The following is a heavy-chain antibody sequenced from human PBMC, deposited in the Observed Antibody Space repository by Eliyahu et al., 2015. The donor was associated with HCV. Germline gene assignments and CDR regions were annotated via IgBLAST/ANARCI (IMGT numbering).Heavy chain of an antibody. J-gene: IGHJ6*02. CDR1: GYXXXSYX. CDR2: INPSGGST. Sequence: QVQLVQSGAEVKKPGASVKVSCKASGYXXXSYXMHXVRQAPGXGLEWMGIINPSGGSTSYAQKFQGRVTMTRDTSTSTVYMELSSLRSEDTAVYYCARGDYGDEYAGSYGMDVWGQGTTVTVSS. V-gene: IGHV1-46*03. D-gene: IGHD4-17*01. CDR3: ARGDYGDEYAGSYGMDV.